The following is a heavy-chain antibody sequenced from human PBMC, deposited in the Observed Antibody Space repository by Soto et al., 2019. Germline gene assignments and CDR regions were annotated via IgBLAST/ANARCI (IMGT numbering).Heavy chain of an antibody. CDR1: GGSISGYY. J-gene: IGHJ4*02. CDR3: ARVWGYYFDY. CDR2: IYYIGST. D-gene: IGHD2-21*01. V-gene: IGHV4-59*01. Sequence: ETLSLTCTVSGGSISGYYWSWLRQPPGKGLEWIGYIYYIGSTNYNPPLKSRVTISVDTSKNQFSLKLSSVTAADTAVYYCARVWGYYFDYWGQGTLVTVSS.